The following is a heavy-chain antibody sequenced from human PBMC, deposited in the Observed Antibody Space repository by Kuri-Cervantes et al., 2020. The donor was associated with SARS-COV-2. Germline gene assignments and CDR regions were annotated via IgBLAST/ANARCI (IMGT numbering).Heavy chain of an antibody. CDR2: IYPGDPDT. Sequence: KVSCKGSGYSFTSYWIGWVRQMPGKGLEWMGIIYPGDPDTRYSPSFQGQVTISADKSISTAYLQWSSLKASDTAMYYCARPRGGSSWSRDAFDIWGQGTMVTVSS. V-gene: IGHV5-51*01. D-gene: IGHD6-13*01. J-gene: IGHJ3*02. CDR1: GYSFTSYW. CDR3: ARPRGGSSWSRDAFDI.